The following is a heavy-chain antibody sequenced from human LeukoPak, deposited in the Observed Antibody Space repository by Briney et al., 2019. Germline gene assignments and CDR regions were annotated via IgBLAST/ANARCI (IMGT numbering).Heavy chain of an antibody. D-gene: IGHD3-9*01. Sequence: ASVKVSCKASGGTFSSYALSWVRQAPGQGLEWMGRIIPILNIANYAQKFQGRVTITADKSTSTAYMELSSLRSEDMAVYYCARDYDLLTGYKDTWGQGALVTVSS. CDR3: ARDYDLLTGYKDT. V-gene: IGHV1-69*04. CDR1: GGTFSSYA. J-gene: IGHJ5*02. CDR2: IIPILNIA.